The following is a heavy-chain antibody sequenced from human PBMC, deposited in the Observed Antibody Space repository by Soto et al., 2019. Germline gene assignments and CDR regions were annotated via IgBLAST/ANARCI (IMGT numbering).Heavy chain of an antibody. D-gene: IGHD7-27*01. V-gene: IGHV4-30-2*01. CDR3: ARVPGP. J-gene: IGHJ5*02. Sequence: SETLSLNCAVSGGSISNGGYSWRWIRQPPGKGLEWIGYIYHSGSTYYNPSLKSRVTISVDRSKNQFSLKLSSVTAADTAVYYCARVPGPWGQGTLVTVSS. CDR1: GGSISNGGYS. CDR2: IYHSGST.